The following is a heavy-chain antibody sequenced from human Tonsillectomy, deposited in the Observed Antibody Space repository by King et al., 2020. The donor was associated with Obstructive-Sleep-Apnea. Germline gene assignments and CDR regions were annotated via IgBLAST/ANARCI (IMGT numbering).Heavy chain of an antibody. V-gene: IGHV3-7*03. D-gene: IGHD2-15*01. Sequence: DVQLVESGGGLVQPGGSLRLSCGASGFTFSTYWMSWVRQAPGKGLEWVANIKEDGSDRYYEDSVKGRFTISRDNAKNSLYLQMDSLRAEDTAVYYCASDPGYCRGDDCYSSGWGQGTLVTVSS. J-gene: IGHJ4*02. CDR3: ASDPGYCRGDDCYSSG. CDR2: IKEDGSDR. CDR1: GFTFSTYW.